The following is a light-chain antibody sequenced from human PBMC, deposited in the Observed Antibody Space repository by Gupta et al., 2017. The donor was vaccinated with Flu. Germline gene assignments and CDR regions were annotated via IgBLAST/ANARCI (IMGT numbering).Light chain of an antibody. V-gene: IGLV10-54*04. J-gene: IGLJ2*01. CDR2: RTN. CDR1: SDNVGNQG. CDR3: SAWDRSRNAVV. Sequence: QAGLTQPPSVSKGLRQTATLTCAGNSDNVGNQGAAWLQQHQGHPPKVLSYRTNNRPSGVSERFSASRSGNTAALTITGLQPEDEGDYYCSAWDRSRNAVVFGGGTKVTVL.